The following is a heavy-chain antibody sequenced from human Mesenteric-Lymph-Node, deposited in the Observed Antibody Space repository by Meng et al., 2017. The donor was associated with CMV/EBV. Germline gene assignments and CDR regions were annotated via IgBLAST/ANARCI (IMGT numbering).Heavy chain of an antibody. CDR1: GYTFNTYG. CDR3: AILPTQLLPALDY. CDR2: INPYNDNT. Sequence: ASVKVSCKASGYTFNTYGLSWVRKAPGQGPEWMGWINPYNDNTNYAQKLQGRVTMTADKSTSTAYMELSSLRSEDTALYYCAILPTQLLPALDYWGQGTLVTVSS. J-gene: IGHJ4*02. V-gene: IGHV1-18*01. D-gene: IGHD2-2*01.